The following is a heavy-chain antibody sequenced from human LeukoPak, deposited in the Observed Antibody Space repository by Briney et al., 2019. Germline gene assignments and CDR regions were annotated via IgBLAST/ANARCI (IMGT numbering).Heavy chain of an antibody. D-gene: IGHD2-8*01. CDR3: ARQSRVALMGDAFDI. CDR2: INHSGST. CDR1: GGSFSGYY. Sequence: SETLSLTCAVYGGSFSGYYWSWLRQPPGKGLEWIGEINHSGSTNYNPSLKSRVTISVDTSKNQFSLKLSSVTAADTAVYNCARQSRVALMGDAFDIWGQGTMVTVSS. V-gene: IGHV4-34*01. J-gene: IGHJ3*02.